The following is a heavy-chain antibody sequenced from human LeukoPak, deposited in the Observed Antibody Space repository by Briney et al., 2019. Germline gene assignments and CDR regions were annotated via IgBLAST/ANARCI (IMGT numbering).Heavy chain of an antibody. J-gene: IGHJ4*02. CDR2: ISSSSSYT. CDR1: GFTFGDYC. Sequence: PGGSLRLSCAASGFTFGDYCMSWIRQAPGKGLEWVSYISSSSSYTNYADSVKGRFTISRDNAKNSLYLQMNSLRAEDTAVYYCARDLTFGGVIVTGYFDYWGQGTLVTVSS. D-gene: IGHD3-16*02. V-gene: IGHV3-11*06. CDR3: ARDLTFGGVIVTGYFDY.